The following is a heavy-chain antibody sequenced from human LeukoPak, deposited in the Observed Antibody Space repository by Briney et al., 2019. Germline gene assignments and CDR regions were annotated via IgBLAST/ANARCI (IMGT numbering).Heavy chain of an antibody. J-gene: IGHJ4*02. D-gene: IGHD4-17*01. CDR3: ARLTYDYGDYALGY. CDR2: INHSGST. CDR1: GGSFSGHY. Sequence: PSETLSLTCAVYGGSFSGHYWSWIRQPPGKGLEWIGEINHSGSTNYNPSLKSRVTISVDTSKNQFSLKLSSVTAADTAVYYCARLTYDYGDYALGYWGQGTLVTVSS. V-gene: IGHV4-34*01.